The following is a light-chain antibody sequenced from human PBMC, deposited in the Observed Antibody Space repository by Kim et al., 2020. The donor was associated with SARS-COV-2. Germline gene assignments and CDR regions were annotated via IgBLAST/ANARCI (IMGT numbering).Light chain of an antibody. CDR2: SDN. V-gene: IGLV1-44*01. Sequence: QSVLIQPPSASGTPGQRVTISCSGSSSNIGSNSVNWYQQLPGTAPKLLIYSDNQRPSGVPDRFSGSKSGTSASLAISGLQSEDEADYYCAAWDDSSYVFGTGTKVTVL. CDR3: AAWDDSSYV. J-gene: IGLJ1*01. CDR1: SSNIGSNS.